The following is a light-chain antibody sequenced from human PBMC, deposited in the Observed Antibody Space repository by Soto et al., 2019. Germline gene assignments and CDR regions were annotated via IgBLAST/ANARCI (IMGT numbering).Light chain of an antibody. CDR1: QSISSNF. CDR3: QQYGSSPRT. V-gene: IGKV3-20*01. CDR2: GAS. Sequence: EIVLTQSPGTPSLSPGEGATLSCRASQSISSNFLAWYQQKRGQAPRLLIHGASNRATGIPDRFSGSGSGTDFTLTISRMEPEDFAVYCCQQYGSSPRTFGQGTKVDIK. J-gene: IGKJ1*01.